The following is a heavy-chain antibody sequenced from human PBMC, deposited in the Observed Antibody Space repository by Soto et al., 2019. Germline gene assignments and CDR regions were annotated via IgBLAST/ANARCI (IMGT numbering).Heavy chain of an antibody. Sequence: QVQLQQWGAGLLKPSETLSLTCAVYGGSFSGYYWSWIRQPPGKGLEWIGEINHSGSTNYNPSLKSRVTISVDTSKNQFSLKLSSVTAADTAVYYCARAYGSGTGGWFDPWGQGTLVTVSS. CDR2: INHSGST. CDR3: ARAYGSGTGGWFDP. CDR1: GGSFSGYY. J-gene: IGHJ5*02. V-gene: IGHV4-34*01. D-gene: IGHD3-10*01.